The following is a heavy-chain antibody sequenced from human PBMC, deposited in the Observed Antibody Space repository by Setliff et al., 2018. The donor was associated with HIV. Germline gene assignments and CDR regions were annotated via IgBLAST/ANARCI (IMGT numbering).Heavy chain of an antibody. CDR1: GGSMSTYY. CDR2: IYSSGSP. Sequence: KPSETLSLTCSVSGGSMSTYYWSWIRQPAGKGLEWIGRIYSSGSPIYNPSLRSRVTMSVDTSKSQLSLKLTSVTAADTAVYYCARVFPPIRGAPFGTPPGAFDIWGQGTMVTVSS. V-gene: IGHV4-4*07. D-gene: IGHD2-15*01. J-gene: IGHJ3*02. CDR3: ARVFPPIRGAPFGTPPGAFDI.